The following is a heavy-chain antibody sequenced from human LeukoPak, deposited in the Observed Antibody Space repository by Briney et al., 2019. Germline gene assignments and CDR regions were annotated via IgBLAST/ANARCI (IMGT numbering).Heavy chain of an antibody. Sequence: GGSLRLSCAASGFTFSSYSMNWVRQAPGKGLEWVSSISSSSSYIYYADSVKGRFTISRDNAKDSLYLQMNSLRAEDTAVYYCARDLQYGDYVFDYWGQGTLVTVSS. CDR1: GFTFSSYS. V-gene: IGHV3-21*01. J-gene: IGHJ4*02. CDR3: ARDLQYGDYVFDY. CDR2: ISSSSSYI. D-gene: IGHD4-17*01.